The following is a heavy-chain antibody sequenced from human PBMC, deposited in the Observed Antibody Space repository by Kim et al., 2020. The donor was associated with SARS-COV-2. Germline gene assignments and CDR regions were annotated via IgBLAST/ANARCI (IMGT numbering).Heavy chain of an antibody. CDR3: ARDDSTWGSGSALC. D-gene: IGHD3-10*01. Sequence: GGSLRLSCAASGFTFSSYAMHWVRQAPGKGLEWVAVISYDGSNKYYADSVKGRFTISRDNSKNTLYLQMNSLRAEDTAVYYCARDDSTWGSGSALCWGQGTLVTVSS. CDR1: GFTFSSYA. J-gene: IGHJ4*02. CDR2: ISYDGSNK. V-gene: IGHV3-30*04.